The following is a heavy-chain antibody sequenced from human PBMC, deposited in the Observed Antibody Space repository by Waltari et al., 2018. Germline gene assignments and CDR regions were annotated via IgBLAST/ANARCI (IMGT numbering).Heavy chain of an antibody. J-gene: IGHJ4*02. Sequence: QVQLQESGPGLVQPSETLSLTCTVSGGSISSYYWSWIRQPPGKGLEWIGYIYYSGSTNYNPSLKSRVTISVDTSKNQFSLKLSSVTAADTAVYYCARADGITGTPHFDYWGQGTLVTVSS. CDR3: ARADGITGTPHFDY. CDR1: GGSISSYY. CDR2: IYYSGST. D-gene: IGHD1-20*01. V-gene: IGHV4-59*01.